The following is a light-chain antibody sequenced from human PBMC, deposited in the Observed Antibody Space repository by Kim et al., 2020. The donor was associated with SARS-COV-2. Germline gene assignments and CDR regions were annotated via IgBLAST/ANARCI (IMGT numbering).Light chain of an antibody. Sequence: SPGQTARITCSGDALPNQYAYWYQQKPGQAPVLVIYKDSERPSGIPERFSGSSSGTTVTLTISGVQAEDEADYYCQSADSSGLYVVFGGGTKVTVL. V-gene: IGLV3-25*03. CDR1: ALPNQY. CDR2: KDS. J-gene: IGLJ6*01. CDR3: QSADSSGLYVV.